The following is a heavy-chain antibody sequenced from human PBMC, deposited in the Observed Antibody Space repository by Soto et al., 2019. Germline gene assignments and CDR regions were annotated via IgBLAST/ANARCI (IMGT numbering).Heavy chain of an antibody. D-gene: IGHD3-22*01. CDR1: GYTFTSYG. J-gene: IGHJ5*02. V-gene: IGHV1-18*01. Sequence: ASVKVSCKASGYTFTSYGISWVRQAPGQGLEWMGWISAYNGNTNYAQKLQGRVTMTTDTSTSTAYMELRSLRSDDTAVYYCARAADYYDSSGQSWFDPWGQGTLVTVPQ. CDR3: ARAADYYDSSGQSWFDP. CDR2: ISAYNGNT.